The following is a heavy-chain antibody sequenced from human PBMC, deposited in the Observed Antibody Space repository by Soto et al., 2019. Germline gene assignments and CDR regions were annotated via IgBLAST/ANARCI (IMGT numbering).Heavy chain of an antibody. Sequence: QVQLVQSGAEVKKPGASVKVSCKASGYTFTSYYMHWVRQAPGQGLEWMGIINPSGGSTSYAQKFQGRVTMTRDTSTSTVYMELSSLRGEDTAVYYCARDVAAAGTGGYYGMDVWGQGTTVTVSS. V-gene: IGHV1-46*01. CDR2: INPSGGST. CDR1: GYTFTSYY. CDR3: ARDVAAAGTGGYYGMDV. D-gene: IGHD6-13*01. J-gene: IGHJ6*02.